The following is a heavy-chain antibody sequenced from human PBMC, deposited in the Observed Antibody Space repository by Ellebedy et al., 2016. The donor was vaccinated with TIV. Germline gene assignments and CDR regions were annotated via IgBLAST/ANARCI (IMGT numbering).Heavy chain of an antibody. Sequence: GESLKISCAASGFTFSSYWMSWVRQAPGKGLERVANIKQDGSEKYYVDSVKGRFTISRDNAKNTLYLQMNSLRDEDTAVYYCARIISSGAYWGQGTLVTVSS. J-gene: IGHJ4*02. CDR2: IKQDGSEK. D-gene: IGHD6-19*01. V-gene: IGHV3-7*04. CDR3: ARIISSGAY. CDR1: GFTFSSYW.